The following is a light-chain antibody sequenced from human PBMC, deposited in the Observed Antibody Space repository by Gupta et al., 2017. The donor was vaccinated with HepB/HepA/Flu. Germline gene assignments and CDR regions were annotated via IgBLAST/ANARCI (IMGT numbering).Light chain of an antibody. V-gene: IGLV1-44*01. Sequence: QSVLTQPPSVSATPGQRVTISCSGGSSNIAVNTVNWYRQLPGAAPKVLIFTNNKRPSGVSDRFSGSKSGTSAYLAISGLQPDDEADYYCAAWDDSLNGPVFGGETKLTVL. CDR2: TNN. J-gene: IGLJ2*01. CDR3: AAWDDSLNGPV. CDR1: SSNIAVNT.